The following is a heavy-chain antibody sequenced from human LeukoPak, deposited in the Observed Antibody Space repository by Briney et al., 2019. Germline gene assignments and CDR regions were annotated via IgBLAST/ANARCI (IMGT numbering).Heavy chain of an antibody. Sequence: ASVKVSCKASGYTFTGYYMHWVRQAPGQGLEWMGWINPNSGGTNYAQKFQGRVTMTRDTSISTAYMELSRLRSDDTAVYYGAREKDLVTGTTEFDYWGQGTLVTVSS. V-gene: IGHV1-2*02. D-gene: IGHD1-7*01. J-gene: IGHJ4*02. CDR2: INPNSGGT. CDR3: AREKDLVTGTTEFDY. CDR1: GYTFTGYY.